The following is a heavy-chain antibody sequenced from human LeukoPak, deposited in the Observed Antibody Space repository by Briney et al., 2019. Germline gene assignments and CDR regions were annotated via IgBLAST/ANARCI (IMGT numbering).Heavy chain of an antibody. CDR3: ARGTDYYDSSGYLDY. J-gene: IGHJ4*02. CDR1: GGSFSGYY. Sequence: PSEILSLTCAVYGGSFSGYYWSWIRQPPGKGLEWIGEINHSGSTNYNPSLKSRVTISVDTSKNQFSLKLSSVTAADTAVYYCARGTDYYDSSGYLDYWGQGTLVTVSS. D-gene: IGHD3-22*01. V-gene: IGHV4-34*01. CDR2: INHSGST.